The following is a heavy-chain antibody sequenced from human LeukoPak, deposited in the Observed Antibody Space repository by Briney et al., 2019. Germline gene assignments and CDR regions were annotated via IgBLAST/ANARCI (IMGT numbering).Heavy chain of an antibody. Sequence: GGSLRLSCAASGFTFSSYWMNWVRQAPGKGLEWVGKKKEDGSEKYYVDSVKGRLTISRDNAKNSTDLQMNSLRDEDTAVYYCAKLPDFDYWGQGTLVTVSS. CDR1: GFTFSSYW. CDR3: AKLPDFDY. V-gene: IGHV3-7*01. J-gene: IGHJ4*02. D-gene: IGHD1-7*01. CDR2: KKEDGSEK.